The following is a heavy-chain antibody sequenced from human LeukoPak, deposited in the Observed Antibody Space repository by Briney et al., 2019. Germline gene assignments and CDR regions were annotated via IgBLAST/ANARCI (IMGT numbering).Heavy chain of an antibody. D-gene: IGHD3-3*01. Sequence: ASVKVSCKASGYTFTSYYMHWVRQAPGQGLEWMGIISPSGGSTSYAQKFQGRVTMTRDTSTSTVYMELSSLRSEDTAVYYCATSDRDFWSGYYTEDYWGQGTLVTVSS. J-gene: IGHJ4*02. CDR2: ISPSGGST. CDR1: GYTFTSYY. V-gene: IGHV1-46*01. CDR3: ATSDRDFWSGYYTEDY.